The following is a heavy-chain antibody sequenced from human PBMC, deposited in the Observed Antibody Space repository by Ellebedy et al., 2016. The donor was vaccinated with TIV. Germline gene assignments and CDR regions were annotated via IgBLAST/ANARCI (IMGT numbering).Heavy chain of an antibody. Sequence: ASVTVSCKTSGYIFTAYYLHWVRQAPGQGLEWMGWINPDSGGTHFPQKFQGRVTMTRDTSVNTVYLELSRLQSDDTAVYYCARVLRATSGMDVWGQGTTVTVS. CDR2: INPDSGGT. D-gene: IGHD4/OR15-4a*01. CDR1: GYIFTAYY. J-gene: IGHJ6*02. V-gene: IGHV1-2*02. CDR3: ARVLRATSGMDV.